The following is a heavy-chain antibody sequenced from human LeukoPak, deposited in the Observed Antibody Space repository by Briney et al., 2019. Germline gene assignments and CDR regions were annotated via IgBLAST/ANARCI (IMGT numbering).Heavy chain of an antibody. D-gene: IGHD3-10*01. CDR1: GGSISSSSYY. J-gene: IGHJ5*02. CDR3: AREIMVRGVIRILRWFDP. CDR2: IYYSGST. Sequence: SETLSLTCTVSGGSISSSSYYWGWIRQPPGKGLEWIGSIYYSGSTYYNPSLKSRVTISVDTSKNQFSLKLSSVTAADTAIYYCAREIMVRGVIRILRWFDPWGQGTLVTVSS. V-gene: IGHV4-39*07.